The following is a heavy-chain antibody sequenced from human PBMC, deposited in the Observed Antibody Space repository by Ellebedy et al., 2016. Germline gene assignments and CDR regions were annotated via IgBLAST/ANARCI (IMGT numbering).Heavy chain of an antibody. J-gene: IGHJ6*03. D-gene: IGHD2-2*02. CDR2: TGNKANFYIT. CDR3: ARAHCSSTSCYMGYYYMDV. Sequence: GESLKISCAASGFTFSDHYMDWVRQAPGKGLEWVGRTGNKANFYITEYAASVKGRFTILRDDSKNSLYLQMNSLKTEDTAVYYCARAHCSSTSCYMGYYYMDVWGKGTTVTVSS. V-gene: IGHV3-72*01. CDR1: GFTFSDHY.